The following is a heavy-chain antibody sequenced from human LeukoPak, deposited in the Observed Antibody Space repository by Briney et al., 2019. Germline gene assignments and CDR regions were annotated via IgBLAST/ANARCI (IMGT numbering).Heavy chain of an antibody. Sequence: SVKVSCKASGGTFSSYAISWVRQAPGQGLEWMGGIIPIFGTANYAQKFQGRVTITTDESTSTAYMELSSLRSEDTAVYYCARGVEAPLLWWFDPGAREPWSPSPQ. V-gene: IGHV1-69*05. CDR3: ARGVEAPLLWWFDP. CDR2: IIPIFGTA. D-gene: IGHD2-15*01. J-gene: IGHJ5*02. CDR1: GGTFSSYA.